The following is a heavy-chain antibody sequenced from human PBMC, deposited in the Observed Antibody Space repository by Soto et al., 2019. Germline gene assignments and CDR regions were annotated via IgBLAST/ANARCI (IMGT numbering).Heavy chain of an antibody. CDR3: ARDFTVTTGNWFDP. Sequence: QVQLQESGPGLVKPSQTLSLTCTVSGGSISSGGYYWSWIRQHPGKGREWIGYIYYSGSTYYNPSLKSRVTISVDTSKNQFSLKLSSVTAADTAVYYCARDFTVTTGNWFDPWGQGTLVTVSS. CDR1: GGSISSGGYY. J-gene: IGHJ5*02. D-gene: IGHD4-17*01. CDR2: IYYSGST. V-gene: IGHV4-31*03.